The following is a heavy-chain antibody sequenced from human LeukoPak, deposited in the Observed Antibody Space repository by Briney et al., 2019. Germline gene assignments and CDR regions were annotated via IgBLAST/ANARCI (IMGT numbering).Heavy chain of an antibody. CDR1: GGSISSGSYY. CDR2: IYTSGST. V-gene: IGHV4-61*02. J-gene: IGHJ5*02. CDR3: ARAGVAAAGLMIGSWFDP. Sequence: SQTLSLTCTVSGGSISSGSYYWSWIRQPAGQGLEWIGRIYTSGSTNYNPSLKSRVTISVDTSKNQFSLKLSSVTAADTAVYYCARAGVAAAGLMIGSWFDPWGQGTLVTVSS. D-gene: IGHD6-13*01.